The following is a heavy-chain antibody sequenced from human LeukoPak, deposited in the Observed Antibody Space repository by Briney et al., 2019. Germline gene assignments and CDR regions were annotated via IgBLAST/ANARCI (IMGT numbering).Heavy chain of an antibody. J-gene: IGHJ5*02. CDR1: GYRFGDYW. D-gene: IGHD3/OR15-3a*01. CDR3: GRRTGLRTFDP. Sequence: GESLKISCKGSGYRFGDYWIGWVRQMPGKGLEWRGVIYPDDSDTRYSPSFQGQVTISADKSISTAYLQWSSLKASDTAMYYCGRRTGLRTFDPWGQGTLVTVSS. CDR2: IYPDDSDT. V-gene: IGHV5-51*01.